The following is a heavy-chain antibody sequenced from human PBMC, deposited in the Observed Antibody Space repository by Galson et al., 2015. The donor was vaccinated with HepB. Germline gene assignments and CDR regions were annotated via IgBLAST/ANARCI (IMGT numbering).Heavy chain of an antibody. D-gene: IGHD2-2*01. CDR1: GYTFTSYG. Sequence: SVKVSCKASGYTFTSYGISWVRQAPGQGLEWMGWISAYNGNTNYAQKLQGRVTMTTDTSTSTAYMELRSLRSDDTAVYYCARVTGEQLHGYYYYGMDVWGQGTTVTVSS. CDR3: ARVTGEQLHGYYYYGMDV. V-gene: IGHV1-18*04. CDR2: ISAYNGNT. J-gene: IGHJ6*02.